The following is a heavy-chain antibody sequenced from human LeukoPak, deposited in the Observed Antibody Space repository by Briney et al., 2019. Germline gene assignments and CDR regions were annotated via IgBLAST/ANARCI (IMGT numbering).Heavy chain of an antibody. CDR2: ISGSGGST. CDR1: GFTFSSYA. D-gene: IGHD5-18*01. CDR3: AKDLKSSYGTVMGYYFDY. V-gene: IGHV3-23*01. J-gene: IGHJ4*02. Sequence: PGGSLRLSCAASGFTFSSYAMSWVRQAPGKGLEWVSAISGSGGSTYSADSVKGRFTIYRDNSKNTLYLQMNSLRAEDTAVYYCAKDLKSSYGTVMGYYFDYWGQGTLVTVSS.